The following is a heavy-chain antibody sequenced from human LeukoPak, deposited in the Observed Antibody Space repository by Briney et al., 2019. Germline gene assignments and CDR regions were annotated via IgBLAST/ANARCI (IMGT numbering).Heavy chain of an antibody. D-gene: IGHD3-3*01. V-gene: IGHV7-4-1*02. Sequence: GASVKVSCTASGYTFTSYAMNWVRQAPGQGLEWMGWINTNTGNPTYAQGFTGRFVFSLDTSVSTAYLQISSLKAEDTAVYYCARDYDFWSGYYAQFYYGMDVWGQGTTVTVSS. CDR2: INTNTGNP. CDR1: GYTFTSYA. CDR3: ARDYDFWSGYYAQFYYGMDV. J-gene: IGHJ6*02.